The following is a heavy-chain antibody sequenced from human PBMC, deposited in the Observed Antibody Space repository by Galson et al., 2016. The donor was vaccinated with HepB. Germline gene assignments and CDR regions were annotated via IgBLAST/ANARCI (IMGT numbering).Heavy chain of an antibody. CDR1: GFSFSSYG. CDR3: ARDGSIFDY. D-gene: IGHD2/OR15-2a*01. J-gene: IGHJ4*02. V-gene: IGHV3-21*01. Sequence: SLRLSCAASGFSFSSYGMHWVRQAPGKGLEWVSSISSSSSDIYYADSAKGRFTISRDNTKNSLYLQMSSLRAEDTAVYFCARDGSIFDYWGQGTLVTVSS. CDR2: ISSSSSDI.